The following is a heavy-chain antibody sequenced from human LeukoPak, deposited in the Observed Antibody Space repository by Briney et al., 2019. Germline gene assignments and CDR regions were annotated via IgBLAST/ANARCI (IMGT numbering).Heavy chain of an antibody. CDR1: GFTFSSYA. CDR2: ISGSGGST. J-gene: IGHJ4*02. D-gene: IGHD5-18*01. Sequence: GGSLRLSCAASGFTFSSYAMSWVRQAPGKGLEWVSAISGSGGSTYYADSVKGRLTISRDNSKNTLYLQMNSLRAEDTAVYYCATDVDTAIEFDYWGQGTLVTVSS. CDR3: ATDVDTAIEFDY. V-gene: IGHV3-23*01.